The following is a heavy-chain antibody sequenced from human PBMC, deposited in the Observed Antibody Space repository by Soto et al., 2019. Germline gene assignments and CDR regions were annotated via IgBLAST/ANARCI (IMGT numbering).Heavy chain of an antibody. Sequence: GGSLRLSCAASGFTFSSYAMSWVRQAPGKGLEWVSAISGSGGSTYYADSVKGRFTISRDNSKNTLYLQMNSLRAEDTAVYYCANKYSTGIAARPVAFDIWGQGTMVTVSS. CDR3: ANKYSTGIAARPVAFDI. J-gene: IGHJ3*02. D-gene: IGHD6-6*01. V-gene: IGHV3-23*01. CDR2: ISGSGGST. CDR1: GFTFSSYA.